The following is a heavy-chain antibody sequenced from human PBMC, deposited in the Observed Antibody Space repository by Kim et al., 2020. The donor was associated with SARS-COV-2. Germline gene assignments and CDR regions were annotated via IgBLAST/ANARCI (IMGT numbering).Heavy chain of an antibody. V-gene: IGHV5-10-1*01. D-gene: IGHD4-17*01. CDR3: ARYQDYVVDY. CDR2: YP. J-gene: IGHJ4*02. Sequence: YPNYSPSFQGHVTISANKSISTAYLQWSSLKASDTAMYYCARYQDYVVDYWGQGTLVTVSS.